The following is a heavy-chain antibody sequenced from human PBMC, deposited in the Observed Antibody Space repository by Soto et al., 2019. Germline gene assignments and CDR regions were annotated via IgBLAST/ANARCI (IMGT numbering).Heavy chain of an antibody. CDR2: ISGRGGNT. V-gene: IGHV3-23*01. D-gene: IGHD4-17*01. Sequence: EVHLLESGGGLVQRGGSLRLSCVASGFTFNNYAMNWVRQAPGKGLEWVSNISGRGGNTFYADSMRGRFTISRDNSKNTVYLQMNNLRVEDSATYYCAKPSAYGDFAGSFDSWGQGTLVTVSP. J-gene: IGHJ4*02. CDR1: GFTFNNYA. CDR3: AKPSAYGDFAGSFDS.